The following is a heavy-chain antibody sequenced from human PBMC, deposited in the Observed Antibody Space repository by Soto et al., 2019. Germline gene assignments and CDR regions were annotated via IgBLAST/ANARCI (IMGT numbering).Heavy chain of an antibody. CDR2: INHSGRV. D-gene: IGHD3-22*01. J-gene: IGHJ5*01. Sequence: PSETLSLTCAVYGGSFSGHSWTWIRQSPGKGLEWIGDINHSGRVNYSPSLKSRVTISLDTSKNQFSLTLSAVTASDTAMYYRSTRAYDTNGYYRFDPWGQGTLVT. CDR1: GGSFSGHS. V-gene: IGHV4-34*01. CDR3: STRAYDTNGYYRFDP.